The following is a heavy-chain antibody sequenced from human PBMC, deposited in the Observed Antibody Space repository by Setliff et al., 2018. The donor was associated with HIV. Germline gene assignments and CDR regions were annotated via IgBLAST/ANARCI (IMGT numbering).Heavy chain of an antibody. CDR1: GASISGSY. Sequence: SETLSLTCTVSGASISGSYWIWIRQPPGKGLEWIGYMSLTRDTKYNPSLNSRVTTSIDTSKNQFSLELRSVTAADTAVYYCARHYDSSGYGDYFDYWGQGTLVTVSS. V-gene: IGHV4-59*08. CDR3: ARHYDSSGYGDYFDY. D-gene: IGHD3-22*01. CDR2: MSLTRDT. J-gene: IGHJ4*02.